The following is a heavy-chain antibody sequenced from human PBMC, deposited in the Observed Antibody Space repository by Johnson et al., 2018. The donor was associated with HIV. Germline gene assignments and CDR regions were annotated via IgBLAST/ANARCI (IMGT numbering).Heavy chain of an antibody. D-gene: IGHD6-6*01. Sequence: QVQLVESGGGVVQPGGSLRLSCVASGFTFSRFGMHWVRQAPGKGLEWVAFIRYDGSDKYYADSVKGRFTISRDNSKNTLFLQMNSLRTEDTAVYYCARDRGAARDAFDIWGQGTMVTVSS. CDR2: IRYDGSDK. CDR3: ARDRGAARDAFDI. CDR1: GFTFSRFG. V-gene: IGHV3-30*02. J-gene: IGHJ3*02.